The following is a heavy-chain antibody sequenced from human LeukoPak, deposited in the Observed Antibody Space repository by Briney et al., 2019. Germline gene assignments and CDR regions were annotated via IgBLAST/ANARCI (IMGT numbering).Heavy chain of an antibody. CDR2: ISYDESNK. Sequence: GGSLRLSCAASGFTFSSYGMHWVRQAPGKGLEWVAVISYDESNKYYADSVKGRCTTARDNSKNTLYLQMNSLRTEGTAIYYCAKGGGLPYNWFDPWGQGTLVTVSS. CDR3: AKGGGLPYNWFDP. D-gene: IGHD5-12*01. CDR1: GFTFSSYG. J-gene: IGHJ5*02. V-gene: IGHV3-30*18.